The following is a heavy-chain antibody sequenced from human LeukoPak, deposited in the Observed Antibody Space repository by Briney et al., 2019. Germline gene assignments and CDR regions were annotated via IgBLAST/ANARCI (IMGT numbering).Heavy chain of an antibody. D-gene: IGHD2-21*01. CDR1: GFTFSSYS. Sequence: PGGSLRLSCAASGFTFSSYSMNWVRQAPGKGLEWVSSISSGSSYIYYADSVKGRFTISRDNAKNSLYLQMNSLRAEDTAVYYCARFVPFDYWGQGTLVTVSS. V-gene: IGHV3-21*01. CDR2: ISSGSSYI. CDR3: ARFVPFDY. J-gene: IGHJ4*02.